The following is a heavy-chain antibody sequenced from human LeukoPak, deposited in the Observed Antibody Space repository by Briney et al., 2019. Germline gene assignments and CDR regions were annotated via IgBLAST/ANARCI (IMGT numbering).Heavy chain of an antibody. V-gene: IGHV3-23*01. J-gene: IGHJ4*02. Sequence: GGSLRLSCAASGFTFSSYGMSWVRQAPGKGLEWVSAISGSGGSTYYADSVKGRFTISRDNSKNTLYLQMNSLRAEDTAVYYCAKYSSSWSGRYFDYWGQGTLVTVSS. D-gene: IGHD6-13*01. CDR1: GFTFSSYG. CDR3: AKYSSSWSGRYFDY. CDR2: ISGSGGST.